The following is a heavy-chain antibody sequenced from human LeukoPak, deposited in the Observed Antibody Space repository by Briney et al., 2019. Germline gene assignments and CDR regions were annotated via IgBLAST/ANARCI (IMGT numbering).Heavy chain of an antibody. CDR2: IYTSGST. CDR3: ARGHTAVTRHFDF. CDR1: GGSISSGSYY. D-gene: IGHD4-17*01. Sequence: PSETLSLTCTVSGGSISSGSYYWSWIRQPAGKGLEWIGRIYTSGSTNYNPSLKSRVTISVDTSKNQFSLKLRSVTAADTAVYYCARGHTAVTRHFDFWGQGTLVTVSS. J-gene: IGHJ4*02. V-gene: IGHV4-61*02.